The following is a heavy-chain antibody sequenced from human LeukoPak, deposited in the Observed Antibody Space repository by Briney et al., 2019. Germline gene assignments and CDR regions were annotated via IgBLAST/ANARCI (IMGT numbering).Heavy chain of an antibody. Sequence: PGGSLRLSCAASGFTFSSYEMNWVRQAPGKGLEWVSYISSSGSTIYYADSVKGRFTISRDNAKNSLYLQMNGLRAEDTAVYYCARDRSVVVAANPYNWFDPWGQGTLVTVSS. CDR1: GFTFSSYE. CDR3: ARDRSVVVAANPYNWFDP. CDR2: ISSSGSTI. V-gene: IGHV3-48*03. D-gene: IGHD2-15*01. J-gene: IGHJ5*02.